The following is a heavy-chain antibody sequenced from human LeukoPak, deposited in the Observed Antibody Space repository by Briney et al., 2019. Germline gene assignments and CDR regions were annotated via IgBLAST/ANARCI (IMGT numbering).Heavy chain of an antibody. D-gene: IGHD6-13*01. CDR1: GGSIHTYY. CDR2: IHQSGDT. Sequence: SETLSLTCSVSGGSIHTYYWTWIRQPPGKGLEWIGYIHQSGDTYSNPSLKSRATVSMDRSRNQFSLNLNSVTAADTAVYYCARLIAADPQLDCWGQGTLVTVSS. V-gene: IGHV4-59*12. J-gene: IGHJ4*02. CDR3: ARLIAADPQLDC.